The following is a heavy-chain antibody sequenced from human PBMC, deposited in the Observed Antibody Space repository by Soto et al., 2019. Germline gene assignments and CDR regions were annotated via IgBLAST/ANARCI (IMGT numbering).Heavy chain of an antibody. D-gene: IGHD3-3*01. CDR2: ISYDGSNK. CDR3: AIFNSYYDLLALYSIH. V-gene: IGHV3-30-3*01. CDR1: GLSFSSSA. Sequence: GSLRLSCAASGLSFSSSAMPWVRQAPGKGLEWVAVISYDGSNKYYADSVKGRFTISRDNSKNTLYLQMNSLRAEDTAVYYGAIFNSYYDLLALYSIHWRHGT. J-gene: IGHJ4*01.